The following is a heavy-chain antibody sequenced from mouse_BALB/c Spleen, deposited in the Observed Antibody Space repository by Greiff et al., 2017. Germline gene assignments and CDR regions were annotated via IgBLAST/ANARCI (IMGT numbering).Heavy chain of an antibody. J-gene: IGHJ2*01. CDR3: ARAYLLLRPFDY. V-gene: IGHV3-6*02. Sequence: VQLKESGPGLVKPSQSLSLTCSVTGYSITSGYYWNWIRQFPGNKLEWMGYISYDGSNNYNPSLKNRISITRDTSKNQFFLKLNSVTTEDTATYYCARAYLLLRPFDYWGQGTTLTVAS. D-gene: IGHD1-1*01. CDR2: ISYDGSN. CDR1: GYSITSGYY.